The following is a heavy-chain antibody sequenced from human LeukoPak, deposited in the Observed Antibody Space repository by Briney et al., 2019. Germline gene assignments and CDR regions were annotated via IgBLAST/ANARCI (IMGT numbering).Heavy chain of an antibody. CDR1: GFTFSSYG. CDR3: AKDRQVLRFLEWPRGYFAY. Sequence: SGGSLRLSCAASGFTFSSYGMHWVRQAPGKGLEWVAFIRYDGSNKYYADSVKGRFTISRDNSKNTLYLQMNSLRAEDTAVYYCAKDRQVLRFLEWPRGYFAYWGQGTLVTVSS. CDR2: IRYDGSNK. J-gene: IGHJ4*02. D-gene: IGHD3-3*01. V-gene: IGHV3-30*02.